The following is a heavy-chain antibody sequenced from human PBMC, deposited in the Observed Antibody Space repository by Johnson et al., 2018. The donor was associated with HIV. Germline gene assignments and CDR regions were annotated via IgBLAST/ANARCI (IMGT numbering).Heavy chain of an antibody. J-gene: IGHJ3*01. V-gene: IGHV3-66*02. CDR2: IYSGGST. CDR3: ARKGPTSGRADAFDL. Sequence: VQLVESGGGVVQPGGSLRLSCAASGFTFDDYGMSWVRQAPGKGLEWVSVIYSGGSTYYADAVTGRFTISKDDSKNTVYLQMNSLRAEDTAVYYCARKGPTSGRADAFDLWGQGTMVTVSS. CDR1: GFTFDDYG.